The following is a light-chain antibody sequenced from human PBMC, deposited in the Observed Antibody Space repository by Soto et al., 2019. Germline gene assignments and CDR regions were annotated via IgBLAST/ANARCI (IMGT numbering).Light chain of an antibody. Sequence: VLTQSPATLSLSPGERATLSCRASQSVSSYLAWYQQKPGQAPRLLIYGASSRATGIPDRFSGSGSGTDFTLTISRLEPEDFAVYYCQQYTGPPTTIGQGTRLEI. J-gene: IGKJ5*01. CDR1: QSVSSY. CDR2: GAS. V-gene: IGKV3-20*01. CDR3: QQYTGPPTT.